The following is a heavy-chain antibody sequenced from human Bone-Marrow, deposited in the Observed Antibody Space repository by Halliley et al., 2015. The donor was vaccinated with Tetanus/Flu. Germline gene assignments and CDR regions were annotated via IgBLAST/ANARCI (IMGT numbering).Heavy chain of an antibody. CDR2: ISDTGDRT. D-gene: IGHD2-15*01. J-gene: IGHJ6*02. CDR3: AKLLVAAQTYHFYGLDV. V-gene: IGHV3-23*01. Sequence: ISDTGDRTDFADSGKGRFTISRDNSKNTVYLQMDSLRDEDTAVYYCAKLLVAAQTYHFYGLDVWGQGATVTVSS.